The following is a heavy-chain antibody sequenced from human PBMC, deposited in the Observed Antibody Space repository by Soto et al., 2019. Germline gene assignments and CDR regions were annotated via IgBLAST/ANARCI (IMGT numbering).Heavy chain of an antibody. CDR2: FDPEDCET. D-gene: IGHD2-2*01. V-gene: IGHV1-24*01. Sequence: ASVKVSCKVSGYTLTELSMHWVRQAPGKGLEWMGGFDPEDCETIYAQKFQGRVNMTEDTSTDTAYMELSSLRSEDTAVYYCASWPTRGVSNWFDPWGQGTLVTVSS. CDR3: ASWPTRGVSNWFDP. CDR1: GYTLTELS. J-gene: IGHJ5*02.